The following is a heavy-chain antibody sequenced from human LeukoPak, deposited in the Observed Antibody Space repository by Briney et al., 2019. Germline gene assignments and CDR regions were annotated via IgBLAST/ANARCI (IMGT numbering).Heavy chain of an antibody. J-gene: IGHJ4*02. CDR1: GFTVGNYV. D-gene: IGHD2-2*02. Sequence: PGGSLRLSCAASGFTVGNYVVSWVRQAPGKGLAWVSAISVSGGSTYYAESVKGRFTISRDNSKNTLNLQMNSLRADDTAVYYCAKDRRYCSSTSCYNSGEIDYWGQGILVTVSS. CDR3: AKDRRYCSSTSCYNSGEIDY. CDR2: ISVSGGST. V-gene: IGHV3-23*01.